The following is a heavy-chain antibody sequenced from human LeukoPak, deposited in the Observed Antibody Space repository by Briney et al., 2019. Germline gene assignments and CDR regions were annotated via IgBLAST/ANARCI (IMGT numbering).Heavy chain of an antibody. V-gene: IGHV3-30-3*01. Sequence: PGRSLRLSCAASGFTFSSYAMHWVRQAPGKGLEWVAVISYDGSNKYYADSVKGRFTISRDNSKNTLYLQMNSLRAEDTAVYYCARGDPPYDSGSHPLDYWGQGTLVTVSS. CDR1: GFTFSSYA. D-gene: IGHD1-26*01. J-gene: IGHJ4*02. CDR2: ISYDGSNK. CDR3: ARGDPPYDSGSHPLDY.